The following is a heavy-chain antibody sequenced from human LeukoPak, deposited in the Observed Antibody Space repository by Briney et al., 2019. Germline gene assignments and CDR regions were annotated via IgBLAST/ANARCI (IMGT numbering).Heavy chain of an antibody. CDR3: ARGSRGGPIDY. J-gene: IGHJ4*02. Sequence: GGSLRLSCAASGFTFSSYSMNWVRQDPGKGLEWVSLISSSSSYIYHADSVKGRFTISRDNAKNSLYLQMNSLRAEDTAVYYCARGSRGGPIDYWGQGTLVTVSS. CDR1: GFTFSSYS. D-gene: IGHD3-16*01. CDR2: ISSSSSYI. V-gene: IGHV3-21*01.